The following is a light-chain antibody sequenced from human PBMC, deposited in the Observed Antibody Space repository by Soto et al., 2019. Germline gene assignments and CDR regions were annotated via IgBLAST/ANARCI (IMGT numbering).Light chain of an antibody. V-gene: IGLV2-11*01. Sequence: QSALTQPRSVSGSPGQSVTISCTGTSSDVGNYNYVSWYRQHPGKAPQLMIYDVAQRPSGVPDRFSGSKSGNTASLTISGLRAEDEADYYCCSYAGSYTWVFGGGTKLTVL. CDR1: SSDVGNYNY. CDR3: CSYAGSYTWV. CDR2: DVA. J-gene: IGLJ3*02.